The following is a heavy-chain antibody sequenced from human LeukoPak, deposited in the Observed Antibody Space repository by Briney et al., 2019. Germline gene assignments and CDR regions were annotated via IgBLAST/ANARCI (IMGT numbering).Heavy chain of an antibody. CDR3: ARGPLSTVTTSGYYYYMDV. J-gene: IGHJ6*03. CDR1: GFTFSSYA. CDR2: ISSNGGST. V-gene: IGHV3-64*01. D-gene: IGHD4-17*01. Sequence: TGGSLRLSCAASGFTFSSYAMHWVRQAPGKGLEYVSAISSNGGSTYYANSVKGRFTISRDNSKNTLYLQMGSLRAEDMAVYYCARGPLSTVTTSGYYYYMDVWGKGTTVTVSS.